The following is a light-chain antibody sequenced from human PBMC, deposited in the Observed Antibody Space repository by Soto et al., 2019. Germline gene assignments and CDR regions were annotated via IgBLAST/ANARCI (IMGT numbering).Light chain of an antibody. CDR3: QHYNSYSEA. Sequence: DIHMTQSPSTLSVSVGDRVTITFRASQTISSWLAWYQQKPGKAPKLLIYKASTLKSGVPSRFSGSGSGTEFTLTISSLQPDDFATYYCQHYNSYSEAFGQGTKV. CDR2: KAS. V-gene: IGKV1-5*03. J-gene: IGKJ1*01. CDR1: QTISSW.